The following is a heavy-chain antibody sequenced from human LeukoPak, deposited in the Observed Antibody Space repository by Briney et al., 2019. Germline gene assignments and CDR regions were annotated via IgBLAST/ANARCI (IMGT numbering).Heavy chain of an antibody. V-gene: IGHV1-69*13. CDR2: IIPIFGTA. Sequence: SVKVSCKASGGTFSSYAISWVRQAPGQGLEWMGGIIPIFGTANYAQKFQGRVTITADESTSTAYMELSSLRSEDTAVYYCARGHSGSYWGRLCDYWGRGTLVTVSS. CDR3: ARGHSGSYWGRLCDY. D-gene: IGHD1-26*01. J-gene: IGHJ4*02. CDR1: GGTFSSYA.